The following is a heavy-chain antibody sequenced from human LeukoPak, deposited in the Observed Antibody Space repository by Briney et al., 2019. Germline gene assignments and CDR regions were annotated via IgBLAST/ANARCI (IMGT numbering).Heavy chain of an antibody. D-gene: IGHD3-22*01. CDR1: GFTFSGYA. Sequence: PGGSLRLSCAASGFTFSGYAMHWVRQAPGKGLEWLALISYDGNIYDYEDSVKGRFTISRANSKNTLSLQMDSLRTEDTAMYYCAKRDYYETSDFYPLFDYWGQGTLVTVSS. CDR2: ISYDGNIY. V-gene: IGHV3-30*18. CDR3: AKRDYYETSDFYPLFDY. J-gene: IGHJ4*02.